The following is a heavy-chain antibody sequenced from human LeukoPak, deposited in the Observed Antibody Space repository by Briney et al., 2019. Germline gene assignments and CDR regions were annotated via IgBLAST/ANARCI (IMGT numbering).Heavy chain of an antibody. J-gene: IGHJ3*02. V-gene: IGHV3-23*01. CDR1: GFTFSSYA. D-gene: IGHD1-14*01. CDR3: AKGNPWACLPYCAFDI. Sequence: PGGSLRLSCAASGFTFSSYAMIWVRQAPGKGLQWVSALSASGRGTYYADFVKGRFTVSRDNSKNTLYLQMNSLRAEDTALYFCAKGNPWACLPYCAFDIWGQGTMVTVSS. CDR2: LSASGRGT.